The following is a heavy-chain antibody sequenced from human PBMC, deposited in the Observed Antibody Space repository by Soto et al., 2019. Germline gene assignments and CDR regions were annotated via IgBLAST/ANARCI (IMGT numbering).Heavy chain of an antibody. V-gene: IGHV1-3*01. CDR2: INAGNGNT. CDR1: GYTFTSYA. Sequence: QVQLVQSGAEVKKPGASVKVSCKASGYTFTSYAMHWVRQAPGQRLEWMGWINAGNGNTKYSQKFQGRVNITRDTSASTAYMELSSLRSEDTALYYCARGPGGPDGPGDYWGQGTLVTVSS. J-gene: IGHJ4*02. CDR3: ARGPGGPDGPGDY. D-gene: IGHD2-15*01.